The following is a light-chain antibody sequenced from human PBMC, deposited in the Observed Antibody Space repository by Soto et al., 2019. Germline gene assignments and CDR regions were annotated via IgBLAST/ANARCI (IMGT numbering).Light chain of an antibody. J-gene: IGKJ2*01. V-gene: IGKV3-15*01. CDR2: GAS. CDR1: QSISDT. Sequence: EIVMTQSPATLSVSPGGRATLSCRASQSISDTLAWYQQKPGQAPRLLIHGASTRAPGFPARFSGSGSGTDFTLTISSLQSEDFAVYYCQQYNKWPPVTFGQGTKLEIK. CDR3: QQYNKWPPVT.